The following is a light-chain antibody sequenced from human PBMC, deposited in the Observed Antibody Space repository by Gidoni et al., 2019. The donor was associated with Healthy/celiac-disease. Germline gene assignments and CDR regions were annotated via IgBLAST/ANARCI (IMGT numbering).Light chain of an antibody. V-gene: IGKV3-20*01. CDR1: QSVSSSY. Sequence: EIVLTQSPGTLSLSPGERATLSCRASQSVSSSYLAWYQQKPGQAPRLLIYGASSRAPGIPDRFSGIGSGTDFTLTISRLEPEDFAVYYCQQYGSSPLTFGPXTKVDIK. J-gene: IGKJ3*01. CDR2: GAS. CDR3: QQYGSSPLT.